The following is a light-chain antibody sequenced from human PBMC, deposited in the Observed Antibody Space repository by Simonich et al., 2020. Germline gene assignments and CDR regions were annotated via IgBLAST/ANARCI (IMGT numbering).Light chain of an antibody. CDR2: DVS. V-gene: IGLV2-14*03. J-gene: IGLJ2*01. Sequence: QSALTQPASVSGSPGQSITISCTGTSSDVGGYNYVSWYPHNPGKAPKLMIYDVSKRPSGVSNRFSGSKSGNTASLTISGLQAEDEADYYCSSYTSSSTLVVFGGGTKLTVL. CDR3: SSYTSSSTLVV. CDR1: SSDVGGYNY.